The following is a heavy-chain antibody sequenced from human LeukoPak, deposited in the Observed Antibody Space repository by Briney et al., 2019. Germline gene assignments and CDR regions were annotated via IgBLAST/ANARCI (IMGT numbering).Heavy chain of an antibody. CDR3: ARDNPPFCNGGTCYSY. Sequence: SVKVSCKASGGTFSSYAISWVRLAPAQGLEWMGRIIPILNIANYAQTFQGRVTIVADESTSTAYMELSSLRSEDTAVYYCARDNPPFCNGGTCYSYWGQGTLVTVSS. D-gene: IGHD2-15*01. V-gene: IGHV1-69*04. J-gene: IGHJ4*02. CDR2: IIPILNIA. CDR1: GGTFSSYA.